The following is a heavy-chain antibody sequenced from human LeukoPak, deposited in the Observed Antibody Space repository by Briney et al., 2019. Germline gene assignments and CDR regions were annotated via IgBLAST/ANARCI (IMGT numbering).Heavy chain of an antibody. J-gene: IGHJ5*02. V-gene: IGHV3-7*01. Sequence: GGSLRLSCAASGFTFSSYWMSWVRQAPGKGLEWAANIKQDGSEKYYVDSVKGRFTISRDNAKNSLYLQMNSLRAEDTAVYHCARDYYGSGVFWIDPWGQGTLVTVSS. CDR2: IKQDGSEK. CDR1: GFTFSSYW. D-gene: IGHD3-10*01. CDR3: ARDYYGSGVFWIDP.